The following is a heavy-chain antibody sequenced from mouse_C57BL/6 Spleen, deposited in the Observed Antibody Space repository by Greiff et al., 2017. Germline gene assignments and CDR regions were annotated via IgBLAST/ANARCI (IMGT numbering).Heavy chain of an antibody. CDR3: ARTTYYYGSSYDAMDY. D-gene: IGHD1-1*01. Sequence: QVQLKESGAELMKPGASVKLSCKATGYTFTGYWIEWVKQRPGHGLEWIGEILPGSGSTNYNEKFKGKATFTADTSSNTAYMQLSSLTTEDSAIYYCARTTYYYGSSYDAMDYWGQGTSVTVSS. J-gene: IGHJ4*01. CDR1: GYTFTGYW. CDR2: ILPGSGST. V-gene: IGHV1-9*01.